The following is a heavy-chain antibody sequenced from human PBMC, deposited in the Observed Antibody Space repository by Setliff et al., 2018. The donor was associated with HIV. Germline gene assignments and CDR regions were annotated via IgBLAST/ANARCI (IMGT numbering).Heavy chain of an antibody. V-gene: IGHV4-39*02. CDR2: VYYGGDT. CDR3: ARDYFGSLDY. J-gene: IGHJ4*02. D-gene: IGHD3-10*01. CDR1: GGSMKISNYY. Sequence: SETLSLTCAVSGGSMKISNYYWAWIRQPPGKGLEWIGSVYYGGDTYYNPSLKSRVTISVDTSKNQVSLKLRSVTAADTAFYYCARDYFGSLDYWGQGTLVTVSS.